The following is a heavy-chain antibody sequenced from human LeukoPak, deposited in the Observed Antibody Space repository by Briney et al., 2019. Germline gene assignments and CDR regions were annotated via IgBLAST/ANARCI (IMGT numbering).Heavy chain of an antibody. V-gene: IGHV3-21*01. Sequence: GSLRLSCEASGFTFTTYSMTWVRQAPGKGLEWVSIISSGSSAIFSADALKGRFTISRDDANNLLYLQMNSLRAEDTAVYYCARESFAARWDWGQGTLVTVSS. D-gene: IGHD6-6*01. CDR1: GFTFTTYS. J-gene: IGHJ4*02. CDR3: ARESFAARWD. CDR2: ISSGSSAI.